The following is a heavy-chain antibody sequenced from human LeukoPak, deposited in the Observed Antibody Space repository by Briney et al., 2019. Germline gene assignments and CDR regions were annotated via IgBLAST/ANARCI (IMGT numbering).Heavy chain of an antibody. J-gene: IGHJ3*02. CDR2: ISGSGGST. Sequence: QPGGSLRLSCAAPGFTFSSYAMSWVRQAPGKGLEWVSSISGSGGSTYYADSVKGRFAISRDNSKNTLYLQMGSLRGGDTAVYYCLRYAFDIWGQGTTVTVSS. V-gene: IGHV3-23*01. CDR3: LRYAFDI. CDR1: GFTFSSYA.